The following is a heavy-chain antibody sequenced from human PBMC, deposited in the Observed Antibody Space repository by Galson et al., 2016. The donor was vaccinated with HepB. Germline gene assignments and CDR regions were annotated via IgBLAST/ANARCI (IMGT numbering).Heavy chain of an antibody. CDR2: IYTSGNS. D-gene: IGHD3-9*01. V-gene: IGHV4-61*02. J-gene: IGHJ4*02. CDR1: GGSISSGTYY. Sequence: TLSLTCTVSGGSISSGTYYWSWIRQPAGKGLESIGRIYTSGNSNYNPSLKSQVTISIDTSKNQFSLKLSSVTAADTAVYFCAGLHYDILTGYYPGWGQGTLVTVSS. CDR3: AGLHYDILTGYYPG.